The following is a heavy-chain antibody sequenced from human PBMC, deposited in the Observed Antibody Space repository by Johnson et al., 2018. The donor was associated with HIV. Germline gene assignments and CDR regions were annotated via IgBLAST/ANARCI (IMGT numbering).Heavy chain of an antibody. CDR1: GFTFSSYW. D-gene: IGHD1-26*01. CDR3: ARRGWELWTTQNAFDI. J-gene: IGHJ3*02. V-gene: IGHV3-7*03. CDR2: IKQDGSEK. Sequence: EKLVESGGGLVQPGGSLRLSCAASGFTFSSYWMSWVRQAPGKGLEWVANIKQDGSEKYYVDSVKGRFTISRDNAKNSLFLQMNSLRAEDTALYYCARRGWELWTTQNAFDIWGQGTMVTVSS.